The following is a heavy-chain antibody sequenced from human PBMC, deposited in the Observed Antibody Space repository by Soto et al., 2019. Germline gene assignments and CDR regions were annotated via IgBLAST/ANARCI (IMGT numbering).Heavy chain of an antibody. V-gene: IGHV4-39*01. Sequence: WIRQPQGKGLEWIGSIYYSGSTYYNPSLKSRVTISVDTSKNQFSLKLSSVTAADTAVYYCAILNRNYAGMDVWGQGTTVT. CDR2: IYYSGST. D-gene: IGHD1-7*01. CDR3: AILNRNYAGMDV. J-gene: IGHJ6*02.